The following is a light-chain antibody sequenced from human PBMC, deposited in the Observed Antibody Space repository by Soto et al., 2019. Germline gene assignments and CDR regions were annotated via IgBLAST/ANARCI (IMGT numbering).Light chain of an antibody. V-gene: IGKV3-20*01. J-gene: IGKJ2*01. CDR2: GAS. CDR3: QQYGNSPYT. CDR1: QSVSSTY. Sequence: ETVLTQSPGTLSLSPGERATLSCRASQSVSSTYFAWYQQKPGQAPRLLIYGASGRATGIPDRFSGSGSGTDFTLSISRLEPEDFAVYYCQQYGNSPYTFGQGTKLEIK.